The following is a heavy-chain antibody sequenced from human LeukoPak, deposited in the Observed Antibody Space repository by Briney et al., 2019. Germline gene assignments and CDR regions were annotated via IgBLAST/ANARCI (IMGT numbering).Heavy chain of an antibody. CDR1: GFTFDDYA. V-gene: IGHV3-43D*03. CDR2: ISWDGGST. D-gene: IGHD1-7*01. Sequence: GGSLRLSCAASGFTFDDYAMHWVRQAPGKGLEWVSLISWDGGSTYYADSVKGRFTISRDNSKNSLYLQMNSLRAEDTALYYCAKDKGTGTRDNWFDPWGQGTLATVSS. J-gene: IGHJ5*02. CDR3: AKDKGTGTRDNWFDP.